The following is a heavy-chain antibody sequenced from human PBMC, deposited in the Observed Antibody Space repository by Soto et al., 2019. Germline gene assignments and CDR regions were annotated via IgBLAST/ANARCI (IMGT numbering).Heavy chain of an antibody. J-gene: IGHJ5*02. CDR2: IYHSVST. D-gene: IGHD3-22*01. CDR3: ARKSYYDQYHFDP. Sequence: QVQLQESGPGLVKPSGTLSLTCAVSGGSISTTHWWTWVRQPPGKGLEWIGEIYHSVSTNYNPSLNSRVTVSVDNSKSQFSLKLISVTAADPDVYYCARKSYYDQYHFDPWGQGTLVTVSS. CDR1: GGSISTTHW. V-gene: IGHV4-4*02.